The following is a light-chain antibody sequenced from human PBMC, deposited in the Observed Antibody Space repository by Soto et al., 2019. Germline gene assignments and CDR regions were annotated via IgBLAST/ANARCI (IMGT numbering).Light chain of an antibody. V-gene: IGKV1-5*01. Sequence: DIQMTQSPSTLSAFVGDRVTITCRASQGISTWLAWYQQKPGKAPKPLIYDASSLESGVPSRFSGSGSGTEFTLTISXLQPEDFASYYCQQYNSYSTFGQGTKVDTK. J-gene: IGKJ1*01. CDR2: DAS. CDR1: QGISTW. CDR3: QQYNSYST.